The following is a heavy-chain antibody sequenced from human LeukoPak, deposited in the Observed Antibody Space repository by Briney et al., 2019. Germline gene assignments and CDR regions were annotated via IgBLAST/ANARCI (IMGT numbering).Heavy chain of an antibody. V-gene: IGHV3-23*01. CDR3: AAPPP. CDR1: GFTFSNYP. CDR2: ISGSGNKT. J-gene: IGHJ5*02. Sequence: PGGSLRLSCAASGFTFSNYPMSWVRQAPGKGLEWVSSISGSGNKTYYADSVKGRFTISRDNSKNTVYLQMNGLRVEDTAIYYCAAPPPWGQGTLVTVSS.